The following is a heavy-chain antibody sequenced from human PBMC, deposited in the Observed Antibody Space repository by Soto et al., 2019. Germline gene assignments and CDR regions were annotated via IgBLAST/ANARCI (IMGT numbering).Heavy chain of an antibody. D-gene: IGHD3-22*01. CDR1: GDSISSGCH. J-gene: IGHJ4*02. Sequence: SETLSLTCAVSGDSISSGCHWAWIRQPPGKGLEWIASIYHSGTTYYNPSLKSRVTISVDTSKNQFSPRLTSVTAADSAMYYCARTDSVGYYPYCGQGTLVTVSS. CDR2: IYHSGTT. V-gene: IGHV4-38-2*01. CDR3: ARTDSVGYYPY.